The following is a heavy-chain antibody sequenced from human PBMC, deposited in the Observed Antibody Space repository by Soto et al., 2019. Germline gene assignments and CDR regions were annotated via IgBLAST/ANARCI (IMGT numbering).Heavy chain of an antibody. J-gene: IGHJ4*02. CDR3: AKKVNSGPGSQYFDY. Sequence: PGGSLRLSCAASGFTFSSYSMSFVLQAPWKGLEWVSGFRTSGDGGTTYYADSVKGRFTISRDNSKNMLFLQMNSLRAEDTAIYYCAKKVNSGPGSQYFDYWGQGTLVTVSS. CDR2: FRTSGDGGTT. V-gene: IGHV3-23*01. CDR1: GFTFSSYS. D-gene: IGHD3-10*01.